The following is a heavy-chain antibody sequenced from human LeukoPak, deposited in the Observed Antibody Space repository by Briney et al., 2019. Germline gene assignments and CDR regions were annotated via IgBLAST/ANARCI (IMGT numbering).Heavy chain of an antibody. V-gene: IGHV1-2*02. J-gene: IGHJ4*02. D-gene: IGHD3-22*01. CDR3: ARVPYYYDSSGYYYY. Sequence: GASVKVSCKASGYTFTSYGISWVRQAPGQGLEWMGWINPNSGGTNYAQKFQGRVTMTRDTSISTAYMELSRLRSDDTAVYYCARVPYYYDSSGYYYYWGQGTLVTVSS. CDR2: INPNSGGT. CDR1: GYTFTSYG.